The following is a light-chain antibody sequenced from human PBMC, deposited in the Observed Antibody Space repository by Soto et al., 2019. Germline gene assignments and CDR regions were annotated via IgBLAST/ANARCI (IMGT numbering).Light chain of an antibody. V-gene: IGKV1-9*01. CDR2: AAS. Sequence: DIQLTQSPSFLSASVGDRVTITCRASQGINSDLAWYQQKPGQAPKLLIYAASTLQSAVPSRFSGGGSGTEFTLTISSLQPEDFGTYYCQQLNTYPRTFGQGTKVEF. CDR3: QQLNTYPRT. J-gene: IGKJ1*01. CDR1: QGINSD.